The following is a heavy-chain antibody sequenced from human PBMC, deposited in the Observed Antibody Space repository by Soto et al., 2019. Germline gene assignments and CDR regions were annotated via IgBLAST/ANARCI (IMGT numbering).Heavy chain of an antibody. Sequence: GGSLRLSCAASGFTFSSYWMSWVRQAPGKGLEWVANIKQDGSEKYYVDSVKGRFTISRNNAKNSLYLQMNSLRAEDTAVYYCRANPYGMDVWGQGTTVTVSS. J-gene: IGHJ6*02. V-gene: IGHV3-7*05. CDR2: IKQDGSEK. CDR1: GFTFSSYW. D-gene: IGHD2-8*01. CDR3: RANPYGMDV.